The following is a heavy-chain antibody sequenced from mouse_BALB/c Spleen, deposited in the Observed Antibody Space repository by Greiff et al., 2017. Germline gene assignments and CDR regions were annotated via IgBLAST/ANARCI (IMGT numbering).Heavy chain of an antibody. V-gene: IGHV14-1*02. J-gene: IGHJ3*01. Sequence: EVQLQQSGAELVRPGALVKLSCKASGFNFNDYYMHWVKQRPEQGLEWIGWIDPENGNTIYDPKFQGKASITADTSSNTAYLQLSSLTSEDTAVYYCARGGPFAYWGQGTLVTVSA. CDR2: IDPENGNT. CDR3: ARGGPFAY. CDR1: GFNFNDYY.